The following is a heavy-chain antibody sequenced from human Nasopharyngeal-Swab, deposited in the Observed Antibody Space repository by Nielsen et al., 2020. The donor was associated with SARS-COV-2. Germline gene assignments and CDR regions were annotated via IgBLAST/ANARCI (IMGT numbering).Heavy chain of an antibody. D-gene: IGHD1-26*01. V-gene: IGHV3-23*01. CDR2: ISGSGGST. CDR3: AKVAVGATGEFDY. J-gene: IGHJ4*02. Sequence: GESLKISCAASGFTFSSYAMSWVRPAPGKGLEWVSAISGSGGSTYYADSVKGRFTISRDNSKNTLYLQMNSLRAEDTAVYYCAKVAVGATGEFDYWGQGTLVTVSS. CDR1: GFTFSSYA.